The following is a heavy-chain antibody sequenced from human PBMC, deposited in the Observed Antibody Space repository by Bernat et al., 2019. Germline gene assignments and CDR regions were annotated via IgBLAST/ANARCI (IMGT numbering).Heavy chain of an antibody. V-gene: IGHV1-46*01. CDR1: GYTFTSYY. CDR2: INPSGGST. Sequence: QVQLVQSGAEVKKPGASVKVSCKASGYTFTSYYMHWVRQAPGQGLEWMGIINPSGGSTSYAQKFQCRVTMTRDTSTSTVYMELSSLRSEDTAVYYCARFSQIAAPDDYWGQGTLVTVSS. D-gene: IGHD6-6*01. J-gene: IGHJ4*02. CDR3: ARFSQIAAPDDY.